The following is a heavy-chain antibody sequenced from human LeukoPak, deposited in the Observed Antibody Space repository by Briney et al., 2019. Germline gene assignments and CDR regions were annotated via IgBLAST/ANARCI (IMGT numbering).Heavy chain of an antibody. Sequence: RASVKVSSMASGYTFTIYGISWVRQAPGQGVEWMGRISAYNGNTNYTQKLQGRVTITTETSTSTTYMVRRSLRSDATAVYYCARDTIAVAGVHSFVSWGQGNLVSVSS. CDR3: ARDTIAVAGVHSFVS. CDR2: ISAYNGNT. CDR1: GYTFTIYG. V-gene: IGHV1-18*01. D-gene: IGHD6-19*01. J-gene: IGHJ5*01.